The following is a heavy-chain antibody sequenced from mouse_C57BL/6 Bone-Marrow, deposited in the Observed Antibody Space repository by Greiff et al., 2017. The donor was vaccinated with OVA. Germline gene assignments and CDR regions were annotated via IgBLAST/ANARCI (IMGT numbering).Heavy chain of an antibody. D-gene: IGHD2-3*01. CDR2: IWTGGGT. Sequence: VQLQQSGPGLVAPSQSLSITCTVSGFSLTSYAISWVRQPPGKGLEWLGVIWTGGGTNYNSALKSRLSISNDNSKSQVFLKMNSLQTDDTARYDCARRYDGKDYAMDYWGQGTSVTVSS. V-gene: IGHV2-9-1*01. CDR3: ARRYDGKDYAMDY. CDR1: GFSLTSYA. J-gene: IGHJ4*01.